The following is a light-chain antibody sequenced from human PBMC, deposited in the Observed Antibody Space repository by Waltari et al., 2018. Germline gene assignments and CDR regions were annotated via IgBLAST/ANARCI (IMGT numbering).Light chain of an antibody. Sequence: QSVLTQPPSVSGAPGQRVTISCTGSSSNIGAGYDVHWYQQLPGTAPKLLIYAKTNRPSGVPDRVSGSKSGTSAALAITGLQAEDEADYYCQSSDSSLSVHWVFGGGTKLTVL. CDR2: AKT. V-gene: IGLV1-40*01. CDR1: SSNIGAGYD. CDR3: QSSDSSLSVHWV. J-gene: IGLJ3*02.